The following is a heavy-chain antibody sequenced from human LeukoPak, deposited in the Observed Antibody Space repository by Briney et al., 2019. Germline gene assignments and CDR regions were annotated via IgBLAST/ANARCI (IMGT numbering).Heavy chain of an antibody. CDR2: TRNKANSYTT. Sequence: PGGSLRLSCAASGFTFSDHYMDWVRQAPGKGLEWVGRTRNKANSYTTEYAASVKGRFTISRDDSKNSLYLQMNSLKTEDTAVYYCARVPSYDSSGYYHWGQGTLVTVSS. D-gene: IGHD3-22*01. CDR1: GFTFSDHY. J-gene: IGHJ5*02. CDR3: ARVPSYDSSGYYH. V-gene: IGHV3-72*01.